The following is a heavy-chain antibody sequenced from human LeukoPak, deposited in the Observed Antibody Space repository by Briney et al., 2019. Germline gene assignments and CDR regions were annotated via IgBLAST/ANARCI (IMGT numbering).Heavy chain of an antibody. J-gene: IGHJ4*02. CDR3: ARGYKAPTRQIDSSGYLIY. CDR1: GYTFTSYY. CDR2: INPSGGST. Sequence: GASVKVPCKASGYTFTSYYMHWVRQAPGQGLEWMGIINPSGGSTSYAQKFQGRVTMTRDTSTSTVYMELSSLRSEDTAVYYCARGYKAPTRQIDSSGYLIYWGQGTLVTVSS. V-gene: IGHV1-46*01. D-gene: IGHD3-22*01.